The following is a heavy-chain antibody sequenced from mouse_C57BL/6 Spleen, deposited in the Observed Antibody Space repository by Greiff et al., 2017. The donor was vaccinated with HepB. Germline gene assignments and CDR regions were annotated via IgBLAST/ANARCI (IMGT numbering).Heavy chain of an antibody. CDR3: ARNGYPPYAMDY. Sequence: EVQLVESGGGLVKPGGSLKLSCAASGFTFSDYGMHWVSQATEKGLEWVAYISSGSSTIYYADKVKGRFTISRDNAKNTQFRQMTSLRSEDTAMYYCARNGYPPYAMDYWGQGTSVTVSS. D-gene: IGHD2-2*01. J-gene: IGHJ4*01. CDR2: ISSGSSTI. V-gene: IGHV5-17*01. CDR1: GFTFSDYG.